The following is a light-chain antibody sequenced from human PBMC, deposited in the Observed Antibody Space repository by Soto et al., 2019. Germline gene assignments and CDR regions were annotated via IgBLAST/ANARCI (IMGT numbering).Light chain of an antibody. Sequence: EIVLTQSPATLSLSPGERATLSCRASQSVRNYLAWYQHKPGQAPRLLIYEASNRAAGIPARFGGSGSGTDFTLTISSLEPEDFAVYYCQQRNNWPRITFGQGTRLEIK. CDR3: QQRNNWPRIT. J-gene: IGKJ5*01. CDR1: QSVRNY. CDR2: EAS. V-gene: IGKV3-11*01.